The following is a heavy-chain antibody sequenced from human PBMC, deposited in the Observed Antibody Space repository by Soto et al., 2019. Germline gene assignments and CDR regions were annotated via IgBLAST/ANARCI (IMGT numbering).Heavy chain of an antibody. V-gene: IGHV4-59*01. D-gene: IGHD4-4*01. Sequence: SETLSLTCTVSGGSISSYYWSWIRQPPGKGLEWIGYIYYSGSTNYNPSLKSRVTISVDTSKSQFSLKLSSVTAADTAVYYCARDPSYSTNNGYYYYYGMDVWGQGTTVTVSS. CDR2: IYYSGST. CDR1: GGSISSYY. J-gene: IGHJ6*02. CDR3: ARDPSYSTNNGYYYYYGMDV.